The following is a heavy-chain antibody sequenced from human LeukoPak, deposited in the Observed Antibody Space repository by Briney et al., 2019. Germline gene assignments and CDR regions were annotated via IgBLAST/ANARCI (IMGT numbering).Heavy chain of an antibody. CDR2: INPNSGGT. Sequence: GASVKVSCKASGYTFTDYYIHWVRQAPGQGLEWMGWINPNSGGTTFAPKFQGRVTMTRDTSVSTAYMELSRPRSDDTAVYFCSRRMAAPGSSRFDYWGQGTLVTVSS. J-gene: IGHJ4*02. D-gene: IGHD6-13*01. CDR1: GYTFTDYY. V-gene: IGHV1-2*02. CDR3: SRRMAAPGSSRFDY.